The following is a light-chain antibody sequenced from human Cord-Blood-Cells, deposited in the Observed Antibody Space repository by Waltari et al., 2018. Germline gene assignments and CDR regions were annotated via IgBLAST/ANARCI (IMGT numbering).Light chain of an antibody. CDR3: LLYYGGAQV. Sequence: QTVVTQEPSLTVSPGGTVTLTCASSTGAVTRGYYPNWFQQKPGQARRALIYSTSNKHAWTPARFSGSLLGGKAALTLSGVQPEDEAEYYCLLYYGGAQVFGGGTKLTVL. J-gene: IGLJ2*01. V-gene: IGLV7-43*01. CDR1: TGAVTRGYY. CDR2: STS.